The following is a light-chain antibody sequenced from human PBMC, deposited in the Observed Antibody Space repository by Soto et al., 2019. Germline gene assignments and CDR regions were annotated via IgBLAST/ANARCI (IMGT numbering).Light chain of an antibody. CDR1: QSLLHSNGYNY. CDR3: MQALHTPPT. Sequence: DIVMTQSPLSLPVTPGEPASISCRSSQSLLHSNGYNYLDWYLQKPGQSPQLLIYLGSNRASGVPDRFSGSGSGTDFTLKISSVEAEDVGVYYCMQALHTPPTFGGGTKVEIK. V-gene: IGKV2-28*01. CDR2: LGS. J-gene: IGKJ4*01.